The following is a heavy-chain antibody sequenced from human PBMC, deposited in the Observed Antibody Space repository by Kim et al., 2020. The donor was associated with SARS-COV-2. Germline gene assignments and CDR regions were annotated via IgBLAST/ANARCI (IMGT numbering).Heavy chain of an antibody. V-gene: IGHV1-24*01. CDR2: FDPGDFET. CDR3: TTMVPGHGFDY. CDR1: GYTVDALS. D-gene: IGHD2-15*01. Sequence: ASVKVSCKVSGYTVDALSMHWVRQAPGKGLEWMGGFDPGDFETIYAQNFQGRVSMTDDTSTDTAYMELTNLKSDDTAVYYCTTMVPGHGFDYWGQGTPVTVSS. J-gene: IGHJ4*02.